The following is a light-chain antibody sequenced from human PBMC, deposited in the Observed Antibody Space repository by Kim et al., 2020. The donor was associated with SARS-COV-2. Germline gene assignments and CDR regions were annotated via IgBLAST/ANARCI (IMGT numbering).Light chain of an antibody. CDR2: AAS. V-gene: IGKV1-27*01. Sequence: ASVGDRVTIDCRTSQSSCYYLAGDQQKSGKVPKLMIYAASTLQSGGPSRFCGSGSGTDITLTYSSLQPEGVATYYCQKYSSTRWTFGQGTKVDIK. CDR1: QSSCYY. J-gene: IGKJ1*01. CDR3: QKYSSTRWT.